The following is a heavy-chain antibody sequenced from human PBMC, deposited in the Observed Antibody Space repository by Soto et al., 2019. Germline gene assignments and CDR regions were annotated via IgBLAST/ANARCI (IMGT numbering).Heavy chain of an antibody. CDR1: GYTFTSYY. Sequence: ASVKVSCKASGYTFTSYYMHWVRQAPGQGLEWMGIINPSGGSTSYAQKFPGRVTMTRDTSTSTVYMELSSLRSEDTAVYYCARADYTAMAYPYYFDYWGQGTMVTVSS. D-gene: IGHD5-18*01. CDR2: INPSGGST. J-gene: IGHJ4*02. CDR3: ARADYTAMAYPYYFDY. V-gene: IGHV1-46*01.